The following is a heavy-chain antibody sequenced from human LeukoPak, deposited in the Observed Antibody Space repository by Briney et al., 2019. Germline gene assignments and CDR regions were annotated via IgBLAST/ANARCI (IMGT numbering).Heavy chain of an antibody. CDR3: ARGGQRYYYGSGTYYAIDY. V-gene: IGHV1-18*01. J-gene: IGHJ4*02. CDR1: GYTFTSYG. CDR2: ISAYNGDT. Sequence: ASVKVSCKASGYTFTSYGISWVRQAPGQGLEGMGWISAYNGDTNYAEKLQGKVTMTTDTSTGTAYMELKRMRSDAKAVYYCARGGQRYYYGSGTYYAIDYWGQGTLVTVSS. D-gene: IGHD3-10*01.